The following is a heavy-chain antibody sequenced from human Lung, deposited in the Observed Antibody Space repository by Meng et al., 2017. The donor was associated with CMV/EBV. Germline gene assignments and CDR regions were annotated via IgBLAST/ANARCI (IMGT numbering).Heavy chain of an antibody. Sequence: FGEEGMSWVSQDQGKGIEWVSNNYWDGANKSYEDSMKDQFTISRDKAKKSLYLQMNSLRPEDTAVYYCARESNQGIEVAGSIHFDFWGQGTLVTVSS. D-gene: IGHD6-19*01. V-gene: IGHV3-20*03. CDR1: FGEEG. CDR3: ARESNQGIEVAGSIHFDF. J-gene: IGHJ4*02. CDR2: NYWDGANK.